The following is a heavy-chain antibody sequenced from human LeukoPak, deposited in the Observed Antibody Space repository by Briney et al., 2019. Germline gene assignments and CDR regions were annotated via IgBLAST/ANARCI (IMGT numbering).Heavy chain of an antibody. V-gene: IGHV3-30*18. CDR2: ISYDGSNK. CDR1: GFTFSSYG. Sequence: GRSLRLSCAASGFTFSSYGMHWVRQAPGKGLEWVAVISYDGSNKYYADSVKGRFTISRDNSENTLYLQMNSLRAEDTAVYYCAKGDDSSGLYYFDYWGQGTLVTVSS. J-gene: IGHJ4*02. CDR3: AKGDDSSGLYYFDY. D-gene: IGHD3-22*01.